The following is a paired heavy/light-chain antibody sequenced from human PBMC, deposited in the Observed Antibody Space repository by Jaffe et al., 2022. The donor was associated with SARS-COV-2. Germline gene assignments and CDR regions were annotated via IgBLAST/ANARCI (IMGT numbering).Heavy chain of an antibody. CDR1: GFTFSNYW. V-gene: IGHV3-74*01. CDR2: INTDGTTI. D-gene: IGHD6-13*01. J-gene: IGHJ4*02. CDR3: VRDLSIWAAAGAEADY. Sequence: EVQLVESGGGLVQPGGSLRLSCAASGFTFSNYWMHWVRQAPGKGLVWVSRINTDGTTINYADSVKGRFTISRDNARNTLFLQMNSLGAEDTAVYYCVRDLSIWAAAGAEADYWGQGTLVTVSS.
Light chain of an antibody. V-gene: IGKV1-39*01. CDR2: GAS. CDR1: QRLSTY. CDR3: QQSYSAPFT. J-gene: IGKJ3*01. Sequence: DIQMTQSPSSLSASVGDRVTITCRASQRLSTYLNWYQQKPGKAPKLLIYGASSLQSGVPSRFSGSGSGTVFTLTISSLQPEDFATYYCQQSYSAPFTFGPGTKVDIK.